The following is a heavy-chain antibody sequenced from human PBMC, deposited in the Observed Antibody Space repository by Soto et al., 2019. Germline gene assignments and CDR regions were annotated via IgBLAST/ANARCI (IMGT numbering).Heavy chain of an antibody. CDR3: ARRVRSYDILTGYGYYYYMDV. CDR1: GGSIGGYY. D-gene: IGHD3-9*01. J-gene: IGHJ6*03. CDR2: IYYSGST. Sequence: PSETLSLTCTVSGGSIGGYYGSWIRQPPGKGLEWIGYIYYSGSTNYNPSLKSRVTISVDTSKNQFSLKLSSVTAADTAVYYCARRVRSYDILTGYGYYYYMDVWGKGTTVTVSS. V-gene: IGHV4-59*08.